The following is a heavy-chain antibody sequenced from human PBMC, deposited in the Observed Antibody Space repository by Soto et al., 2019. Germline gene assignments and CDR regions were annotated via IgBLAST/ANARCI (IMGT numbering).Heavy chain of an antibody. CDR3: AKDQTHAFDI. CDR1: GFTFSTYG. J-gene: IGHJ3*02. CDR2: TSEDGNSK. Sequence: QVPLVESGGGVVQPGRSLRLSCAASGFTFSTYGMYWVRQAPGKGLEWVAVTSEDGNSKYYAGSVKGRFTISRDNSKNTVYLQMNSLRLEDTAVYYCAKDQTHAFDIWGQGTMVTVSS. V-gene: IGHV3-30*18.